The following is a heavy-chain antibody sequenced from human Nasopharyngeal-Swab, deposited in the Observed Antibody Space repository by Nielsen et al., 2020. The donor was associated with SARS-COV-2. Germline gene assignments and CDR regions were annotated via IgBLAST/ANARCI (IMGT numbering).Heavy chain of an antibody. Sequence: QTLSLTSAISGDSVSSSSAAWNWIRQSPSRGLEWLGRTYYRSKWYNDYAVSVKSRITINPDTSKNQFSLHLNSVTPEDTAVYYCARARGAYGDYYYYYYTDVWGKGTTVTVSS. V-gene: IGHV6-1*01. J-gene: IGHJ6*03. D-gene: IGHD4-17*01. CDR2: TYYRSKWYN. CDR3: ARARGAYGDYYYYYYTDV. CDR1: GDSVSSSSAA.